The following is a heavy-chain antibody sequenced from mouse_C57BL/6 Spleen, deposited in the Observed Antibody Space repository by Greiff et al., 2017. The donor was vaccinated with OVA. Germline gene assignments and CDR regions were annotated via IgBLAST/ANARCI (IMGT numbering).Heavy chain of an antibody. CDR3: ASSYCGSSPDLYYGV. Sequence: QVQLQQSGAELVRPGASVTLSCKASGYTFTDYEMHWVKQTPGHGLDWIGAIDPETGGTDYNQKFKGKTILTADKSSSTASMKLRSLTSEDSAVYYCASSYCGSSPDLYYGVWGTGTTVTFSS. CDR1: GYTFTDYE. D-gene: IGHD1-1*01. CDR2: IDPETGGT. V-gene: IGHV1-15*01. J-gene: IGHJ1*03.